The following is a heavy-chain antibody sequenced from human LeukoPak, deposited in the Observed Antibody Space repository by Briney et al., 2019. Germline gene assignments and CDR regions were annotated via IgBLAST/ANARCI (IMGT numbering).Heavy chain of an antibody. CDR2: TYYRFKWYN. D-gene: IGHD3-10*01. CDR3: AREEPSTMGFDS. J-gene: IGHJ4*02. Sequence: SQTLSLTCAISGDSVSSKTTAWNWLRQSPSRGLEWLGRTYYRFKWYNDYAVSVKSRITINPDTSKNQFSLQLNSVTPEDTAVYYCAREEPSTMGFDSWGQGTLVTVSS. V-gene: IGHV6-1*01. CDR1: GDSVSSKTTA.